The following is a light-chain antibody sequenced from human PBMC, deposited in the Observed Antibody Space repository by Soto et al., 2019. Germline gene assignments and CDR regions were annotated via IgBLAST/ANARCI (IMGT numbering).Light chain of an antibody. CDR1: QSVANN. V-gene: IGKV3-15*01. CDR2: GAS. Sequence: EIVMTQSPATLSVSPGERATLSCWASQSVANNLAWYQEKPGQAHRLLIYGASTRATGIPARFSGSGSGTEFTLTISSLQSEDFAVYYCQQYNYWPPLFGHGTRLEIK. J-gene: IGKJ2*01. CDR3: QQYNYWPPL.